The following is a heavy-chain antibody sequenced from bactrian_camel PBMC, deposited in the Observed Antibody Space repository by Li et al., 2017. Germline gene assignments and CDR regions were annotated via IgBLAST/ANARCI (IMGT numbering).Heavy chain of an antibody. CDR3: AADRRWRCAGGSRPSQFKH. CDR1: GDSSSRLC. V-gene: IGHV3S1*01. J-gene: IGHJ4*01. D-gene: IGHD1*01. CDR2: LSIVEDRP. Sequence: QLVESGGGSVQTGESLTLSCEVSGDSSSRLCMAWFRQAPGKEREGVAALSIVEDRPYYADSVKGRFTVAQDNSKNTIYLQMDSLKPEDAAVYYCAADRRWRCAGGSRPSQFKHWGQGTQVTVS.